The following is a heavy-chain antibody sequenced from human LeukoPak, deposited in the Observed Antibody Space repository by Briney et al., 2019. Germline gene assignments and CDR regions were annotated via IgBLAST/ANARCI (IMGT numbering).Heavy chain of an antibody. J-gene: IGHJ5*02. CDR2: ISGCCGST. CDR3: AKIRSCNWFDP. Sequence: GGSLRLSCAASGFTFRSYAMSWVREAPGKGLEWVSAISGCCGSTYSAHSVKDPFTISRDNSKNTLYLQMNSLRAEDTAVYYFAKIRSCNWFDPWGRGTLVTVSS. V-gene: IGHV3-23*01. D-gene: IGHD2-15*01. CDR1: GFTFRSYA.